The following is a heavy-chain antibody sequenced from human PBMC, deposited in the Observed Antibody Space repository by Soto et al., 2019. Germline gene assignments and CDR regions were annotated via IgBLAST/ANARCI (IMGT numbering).Heavy chain of an antibody. J-gene: IGHJ5*02. CDR2: ISSSSSYI. V-gene: IGHV3-21*01. D-gene: IGHD1-26*01. Sequence: SLRLSCAASGFTFSSYSMNWVRQAPGKGLEWVSSISSSSSYIYYADSVKGRFTISRDNAKNSLYLQMNSLRAEDTAVYYCASAPGGWEPPYNWFDPWGQGTLVTVSS. CDR3: ASAPGGWEPPYNWFDP. CDR1: GFTFSSYS.